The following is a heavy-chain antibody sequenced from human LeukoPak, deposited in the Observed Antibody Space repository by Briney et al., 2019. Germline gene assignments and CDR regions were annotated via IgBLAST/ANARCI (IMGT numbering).Heavy chain of an antibody. Sequence: ASVKVSCKASGYTFSNYDINWVRQATGQGLEWMGWMNPNSANTGYAQKFQGRVTMTRNTSINTAYMELSSPTSEDTAVYYCARGGTRYCTSTSCSDYHYYGMDVWGPGTTVTVSS. CDR3: ARGGTRYCTSTSCSDYHYYGMDV. CDR1: GYTFSNYD. V-gene: IGHV1-8*01. J-gene: IGHJ6*02. D-gene: IGHD2-2*01. CDR2: MNPNSANT.